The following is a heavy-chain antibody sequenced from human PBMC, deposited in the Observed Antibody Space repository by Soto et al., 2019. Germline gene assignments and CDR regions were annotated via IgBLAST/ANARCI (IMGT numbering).Heavy chain of an antibody. CDR3: TTDRRGAAAGYYYYGMDV. J-gene: IGHJ6*02. CDR2: IRSKAYGGTT. CDR1: GFTFGDYA. V-gene: IGHV3-49*04. D-gene: IGHD6-13*01. Sequence: GGSLRLSCTASGFTFGDYAMSWVRQAPGKGLEWVGFIRSKAYGGTTDYAAPVKGRFTISRDDSKNTLYLQMNSLKTEDTAVYYCTTDRRGAAAGYYYYGMDVWGQGTTVTVSS.